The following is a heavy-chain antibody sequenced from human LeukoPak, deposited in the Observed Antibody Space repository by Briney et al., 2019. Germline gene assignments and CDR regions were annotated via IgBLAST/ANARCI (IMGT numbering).Heavy chain of an antibody. D-gene: IGHD2-2*02. CDR3: ARDIVVVPAAIRGPHWFDP. CDR1: GFTFSSYW. CDR2: INQDGSEK. V-gene: IGHV3-7*01. J-gene: IGHJ5*02. Sequence: PGGSLRLSCAASGFTFSSYWMSWVRQAPGKGLEWVANINQDGSEKYYVDSVKGRFTISRDNAKNSLYLQMNSLRAEDTAVYYCARDIVVVPAAIRGPHWFDPWGQGTLVTVSS.